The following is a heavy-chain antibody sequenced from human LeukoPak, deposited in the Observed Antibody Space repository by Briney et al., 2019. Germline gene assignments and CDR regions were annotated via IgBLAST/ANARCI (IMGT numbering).Heavy chain of an antibody. V-gene: IGHV1-2*02. Sequence: GASVKVSCKASGYTFTDYYMHWVRQAPGQGLEWMGWFNPNSGGTSYAQKFQGRVTMTRDTSISTAYMELSRLKSDDTAVYYCARDKFLGYYYYYMDVWGQGTTVTVFS. J-gene: IGHJ6*03. CDR2: FNPNSGGT. D-gene: IGHD1-26*01. CDR3: ARDKFLGYYYYYMDV. CDR1: GYTFTDYY.